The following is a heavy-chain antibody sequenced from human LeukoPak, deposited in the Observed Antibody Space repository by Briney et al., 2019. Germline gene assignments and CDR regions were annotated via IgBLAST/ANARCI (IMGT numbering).Heavy chain of an antibody. V-gene: IGHV3-21*01. CDR1: GFTFSSYA. D-gene: IGHD3-3*01. CDR3: ARANCRFLEWFAESNCLYAFDI. CDR2: ISSSSSYI. Sequence: GGSLRLSCSASGFTFSSYAMHWVRQAPGKGLEWVSSISSSSSYIYYADSVKGRFTISRDNAKNSLYLQMNSLRAEDTAVYYCARANCRFLEWFAESNCLYAFDIWGQGTMVTVSS. J-gene: IGHJ3*02.